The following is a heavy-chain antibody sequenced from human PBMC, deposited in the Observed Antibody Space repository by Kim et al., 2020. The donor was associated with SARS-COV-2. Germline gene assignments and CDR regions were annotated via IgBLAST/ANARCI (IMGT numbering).Heavy chain of an antibody. D-gene: IGHD4-17*01. CDR1: GYTFSKHG. CDR3: ARGTRGTLSAGMDV. J-gene: IGHJ6*02. Sequence: ASVKVSCKASGYTFSKHGISWVRQAPGQGLAWMGWISTYNDNTNYAQKHQGRVTMTTDTSTGTAYMELRSLRSDDTAVYYCARGTRGTLSAGMDVWGQGTTVTVSS. CDR2: ISTYNDNT. V-gene: IGHV1-18*04.